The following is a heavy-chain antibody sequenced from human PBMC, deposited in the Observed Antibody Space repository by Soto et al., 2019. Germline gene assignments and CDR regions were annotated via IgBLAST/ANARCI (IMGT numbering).Heavy chain of an antibody. Sequence: PGGSLRLSCAASGFTFSSYGMHWVRQAPGKGLEWVAVIWYDGSNKYYADSVKGRFTISRDNSKNTLYLQMNSLRAEDTAVYYCARDRFSGLGSDAFDIWGQGTMVTVSS. V-gene: IGHV3-33*01. CDR2: IWYDGSNK. CDR3: ARDRFSGLGSDAFDI. J-gene: IGHJ3*02. CDR1: GFTFSSYG. D-gene: IGHD3-10*01.